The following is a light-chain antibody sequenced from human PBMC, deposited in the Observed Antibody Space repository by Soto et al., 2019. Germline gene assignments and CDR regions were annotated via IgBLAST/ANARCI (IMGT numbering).Light chain of an antibody. CDR3: TSYAGSNILV. V-gene: IGLV2-8*01. J-gene: IGLJ3*02. CDR1: SSDVGAYKY. Sequence: QSALTQPPSASGSPGQSVTISCTGTSSDVGAYKYVSWYQQYPGKAPKLMIYDVSKRPSGVPDRFSGSKSGNTASLTVSGLQAEDEADYYCTSYAGSNILVFGGGTKLTVL. CDR2: DVS.